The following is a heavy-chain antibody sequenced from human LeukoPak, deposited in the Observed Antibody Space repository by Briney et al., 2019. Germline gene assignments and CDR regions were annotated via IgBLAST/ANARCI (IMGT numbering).Heavy chain of an antibody. V-gene: IGHV1-2*06. CDR3: ASLVLGSGYYRDAFDI. J-gene: IGHJ3*02. Sequence: ASVKVSCKASGYTFTGYYMHWVRQAPGQGLEWMGRINPNSGGTNYAQKFQGRVTMTRDTSISTAYMELSRLRSDDTAVYYCASLVLGSGYYRDAFDIWGQGTMLTVSS. CDR1: GYTFTGYY. D-gene: IGHD3-22*01. CDR2: INPNSGGT.